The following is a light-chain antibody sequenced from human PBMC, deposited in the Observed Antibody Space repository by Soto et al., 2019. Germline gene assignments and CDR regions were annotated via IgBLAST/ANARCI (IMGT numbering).Light chain of an antibody. Sequence: EIVMTQSPATLSVSPGESATLSCRASQSVNSNLAWYQQKPGQAPRLLIYRASTRATGIPARFSGSGSGTDFTLTISGLQSEDFAVYYCQQYNNWPRTFGQGTKVEIK. V-gene: IGKV3-15*01. CDR1: QSVNSN. CDR2: RAS. CDR3: QQYNNWPRT. J-gene: IGKJ1*01.